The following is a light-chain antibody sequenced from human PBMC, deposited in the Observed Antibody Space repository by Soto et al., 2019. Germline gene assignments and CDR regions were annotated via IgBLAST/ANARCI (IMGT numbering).Light chain of an antibody. CDR1: HRGSSSY. J-gene: IGKJ1*01. CDR3: KQYCSSPWT. CDR2: AAY. Sequence: VLAQSPGSLSLCPGASAPLSWGATHRGSSSYLAWYQQKPGQAHKLLIYAAYTRPTGIQDRFSGSGSGTDFTLTIRRLEPEDFAAYYCKQYCSSPWTFGQGTKVDIK. V-gene: IGKV3-20*01.